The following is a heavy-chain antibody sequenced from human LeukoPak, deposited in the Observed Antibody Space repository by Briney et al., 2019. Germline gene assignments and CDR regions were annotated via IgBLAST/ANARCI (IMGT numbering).Heavy chain of an antibody. D-gene: IGHD6-19*01. V-gene: IGHV4-34*01. CDR1: GGSFSGYY. CDR3: ARALGYSSGWYGYFDY. Sequence: SETLSLTCAVYGGSFSGYYWSWIRQPPGKGLEWIGEINHSGSTNYNSSLKSRVTISVDTSKNQFSLKLSSVTAADTAVYYCARALGYSSGWYGYFDYWGQGTLVTVSS. CDR2: INHSGST. J-gene: IGHJ4*02.